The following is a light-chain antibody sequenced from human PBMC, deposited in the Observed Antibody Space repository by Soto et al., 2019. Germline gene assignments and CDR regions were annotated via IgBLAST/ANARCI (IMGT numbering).Light chain of an antibody. CDR1: QRISSW. Sequence: DIQMTQSPSTLSASVGDRVTITCRASQRISSWLACYQQKPGKAPKLLIYKASSLESGVPSRFSGSGSGTEFTLTISSLQPDDFATYYCQQYNSYWTFGQGTKVEIK. CDR2: KAS. J-gene: IGKJ1*01. CDR3: QQYNSYWT. V-gene: IGKV1-5*03.